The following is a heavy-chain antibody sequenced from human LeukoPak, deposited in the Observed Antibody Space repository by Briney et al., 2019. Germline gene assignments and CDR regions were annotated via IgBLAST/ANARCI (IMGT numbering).Heavy chain of an antibody. J-gene: IGHJ4*02. CDR2: INPNSGGT. Sequence: ASVKVSCKASGYTFTGYYMHWVRQAPGQGLEWMGWINPNSGGTNSAQKFQGRVTMTRDTTISTAYMELSRLRSDETDVYYCARDGTAGVDYWGQGTLVTVSS. CDR3: ARDGTAGVDY. CDR1: GYTFTGYY. D-gene: IGHD1/OR15-1a*01. V-gene: IGHV1-2*02.